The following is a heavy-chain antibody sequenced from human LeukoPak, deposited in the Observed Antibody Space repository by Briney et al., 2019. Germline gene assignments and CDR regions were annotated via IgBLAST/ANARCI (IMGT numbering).Heavy chain of an antibody. Sequence: SETLSLTCTVSGGSISSYYWSWIRQPPGKGLEWIGYIYYSGSTNYNPSLKSRVTISVDTSKNQFSLKLSSVTAADTAVYYCARGGSVDIVVVPAAISIVNWFDPWGQGTLVTVSS. CDR2: IYYSGST. D-gene: IGHD2-2*02. J-gene: IGHJ5*02. CDR3: ARGGSVDIVVVPAAISIVNWFDP. V-gene: IGHV4-59*12. CDR1: GGSISSYY.